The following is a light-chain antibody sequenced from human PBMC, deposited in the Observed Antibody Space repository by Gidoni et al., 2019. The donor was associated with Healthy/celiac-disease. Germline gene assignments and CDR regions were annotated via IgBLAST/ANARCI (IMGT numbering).Light chain of an antibody. Sequence: DIVMTQSPASLAASLGERATINCKSSQSVLYSYNNKNYLPWYQQKPGQPPKLLIYWASTRESGVPDRFSGSGSGTDFTLTISSLQAEDVAVYYCQQYYSTPPTFGGGTKVEIK. CDR2: WAS. CDR3: QQYYSTPPT. CDR1: QSVLYSYNNKNY. V-gene: IGKV4-1*01. J-gene: IGKJ4*01.